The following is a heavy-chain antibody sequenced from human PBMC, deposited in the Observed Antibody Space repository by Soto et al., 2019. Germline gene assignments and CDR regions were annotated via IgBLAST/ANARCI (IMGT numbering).Heavy chain of an antibody. Sequence: SLLPSCAASGFTFSSYAMNGVRQAAGKGLEWVALISHDGINKYYADSVRGRFTISRDSSTNTLYLQMNSLRAADTAVYYCGRCTSTSCHLGSDYWGQGTLVTVS. J-gene: IGHJ4*02. V-gene: IGHV3-30-3*01. CDR2: ISHDGINK. CDR3: GRCTSTSCHLGSDY. CDR1: GFTFSSYA. D-gene: IGHD2-2*01.